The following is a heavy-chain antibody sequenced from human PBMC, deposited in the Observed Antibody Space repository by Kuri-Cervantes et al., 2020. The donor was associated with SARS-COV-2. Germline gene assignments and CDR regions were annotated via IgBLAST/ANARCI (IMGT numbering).Heavy chain of an antibody. Sequence: SETLSLTCTVSGGSISSGYYWGWSRQPPGKGLEWIGSIYHSGSTYYNPSLKSRVTISVDTSKNQFSLKLSSVTAADTAVYYWARQDLLDCSSTSCSFDAFDIWGQGTMVTVSS. J-gene: IGHJ3*02. CDR2: IYHSGST. V-gene: IGHV4-38-2*02. CDR3: ARQDLLDCSSTSCSFDAFDI. D-gene: IGHD2-2*01. CDR1: GGSISSGYY.